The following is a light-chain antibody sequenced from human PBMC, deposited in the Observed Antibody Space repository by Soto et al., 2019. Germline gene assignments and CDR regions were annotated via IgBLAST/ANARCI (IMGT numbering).Light chain of an antibody. CDR3: QQYSTYPWT. CDR2: DAS. Sequence: DIQLTQSPSTLSASVGDRVSITCRASQSISTWLAWYQQKPGKAPKLLIFDASSLERRVSSRFSGRGSGTQFTLTISSLQPDDFATYYCQQYSTYPWTFGQGAKVEFK. J-gene: IGKJ1*01. CDR1: QSISTW. V-gene: IGKV1-5*01.